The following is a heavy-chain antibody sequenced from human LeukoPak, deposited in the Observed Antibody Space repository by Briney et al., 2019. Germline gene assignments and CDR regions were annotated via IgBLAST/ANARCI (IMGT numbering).Heavy chain of an antibody. CDR3: ARDLLVLLWFGELVRGSYFDY. Sequence: PSETLSLTCTVSGGSISSSSYYWGWIRQPPGKGLEWIGSIYYSGSTYYNPSLKSRVTISVDTSKNQFSLKLSSVTAADTAVYYCARDLLVLLWFGELVRGSYFDYWGQGTLVTVSS. D-gene: IGHD3-10*01. CDR2: IYYSGST. CDR1: GGSISSSSYY. J-gene: IGHJ4*02. V-gene: IGHV4-39*07.